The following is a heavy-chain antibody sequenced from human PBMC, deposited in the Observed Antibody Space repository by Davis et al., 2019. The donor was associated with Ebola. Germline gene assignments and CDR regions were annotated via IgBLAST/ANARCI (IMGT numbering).Heavy chain of an antibody. CDR3: ARDSSSSWSFSAFDI. CDR2: ISSSSSYI. J-gene: IGHJ3*02. Sequence: GESLKISCAASGFTFSSYSMNWVRQAPGKGLEWVSSISSSSSYIYYADSVKGRFTISRDNAKNSLYLQMNSLRAEDTAVYYCARDSSSSWSFSAFDIWGQGTMVTVSS. V-gene: IGHV3-21*01. CDR1: GFTFSSYS. D-gene: IGHD6-13*01.